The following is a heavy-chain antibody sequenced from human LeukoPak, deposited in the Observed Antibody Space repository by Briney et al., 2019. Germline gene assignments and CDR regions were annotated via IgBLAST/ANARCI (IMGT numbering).Heavy chain of an antibody. CDR3: ARKGLSYMVRDYYFDY. V-gene: IGHV4-31*03. J-gene: IGHJ4*02. Sequence: SETLSLTCTVSGGSISSGGYYWSWIRQHPGKGLEWLGYIYYSGSTYYNPSLKSRVTISVDTSKNQFSLKLSSVTAADTAVYYCARKGLSYMVRDYYFDYWGQGTLVTVSS. CDR1: GGSISSGGYY. CDR2: IYYSGST. D-gene: IGHD3-10*01.